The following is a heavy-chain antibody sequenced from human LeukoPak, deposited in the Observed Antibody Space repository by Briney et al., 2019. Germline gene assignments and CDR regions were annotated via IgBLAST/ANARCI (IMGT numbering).Heavy chain of an antibody. D-gene: IGHD3-3*01. V-gene: IGHV1-18*01. J-gene: IGHJ4*02. Sequence: ASVKVSCKASGYTFTSYGISWVRQAPGQGLEWMGWISAYNGNTNYAQKLQGRVTMTTDTSTSTAYMELRSLRSDDTAVYYCARGVGITIFGVVIFPFDYWGQGTLVTVSS. CDR2: ISAYNGNT. CDR1: GYTFTSYG. CDR3: ARGVGITIFGVVIFPFDY.